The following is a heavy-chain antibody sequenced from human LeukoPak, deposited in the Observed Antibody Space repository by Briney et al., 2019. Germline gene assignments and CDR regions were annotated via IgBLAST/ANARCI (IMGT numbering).Heavy chain of an antibody. D-gene: IGHD3-9*01. Sequence: GGSLRLSCAATGFSFRSYWMNWVRQAPGKGMEWLAIIKQDGSEKHYKGSVEGRFTISRDNAKNSLHLQMNSLRAEDTAVYYCAGGSGYLITSWGQGTLVTVSS. CDR3: AGGSGYLITS. V-gene: IGHV3-7*01. J-gene: IGHJ5*02. CDR1: GFSFRSYW. CDR2: IKQDGSEK.